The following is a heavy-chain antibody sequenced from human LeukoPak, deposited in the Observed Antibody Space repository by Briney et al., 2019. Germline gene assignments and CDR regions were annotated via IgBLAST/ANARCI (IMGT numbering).Heavy chain of an antibody. D-gene: IGHD2-2*03. V-gene: IGHV3-48*03. Sequence: GGALRLSCAASGFTFSSYEMNWVRQAPGKGREWVSYISSSGSTIYYADSVKGRFTISRDNAKNSLYLQMNSLRAEDTAVYYCARASLGSNYYGMDVWGQGTTVTVSS. CDR1: GFTFSSYE. CDR3: ARASLGSNYYGMDV. J-gene: IGHJ6*02. CDR2: ISSSGSTI.